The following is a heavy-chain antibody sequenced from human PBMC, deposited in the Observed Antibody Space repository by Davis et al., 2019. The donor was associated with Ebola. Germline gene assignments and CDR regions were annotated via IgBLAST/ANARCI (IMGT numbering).Heavy chain of an antibody. J-gene: IGHJ4*02. CDR1: GFTFSNYY. Sequence: GESLKISCAASGFTFSNYYFSWVRQAPGKGLEWVSSIYGDTTTYYAASVKGRVTISRHNSKNPLYLQMSSLRKEDTALYYCARVESGNYYYYWGQGTLVTVAS. V-gene: IGHV3-53*04. D-gene: IGHD1-26*01. CDR3: ARVESGNYYYY. CDR2: IYGDTTT.